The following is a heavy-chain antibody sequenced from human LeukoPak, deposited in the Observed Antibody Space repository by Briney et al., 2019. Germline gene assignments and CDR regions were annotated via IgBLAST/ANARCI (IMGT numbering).Heavy chain of an antibody. V-gene: IGHV5-51*01. CDR3: ASGGGYYYSGFDY. J-gene: IGHJ4*02. D-gene: IGHD3-22*01. Sequence: GESLKISCQSSGYNFTPYWIVWVRQMPGKGLEWMGITFAGYSYTIYSPSFQGQVTISVDKSISTAYLQWSSLKASDTAMYYCASGGGYYYSGFDYWGQGTLVTVSS. CDR1: GYNFTPYW. CDR2: TFAGYSYT.